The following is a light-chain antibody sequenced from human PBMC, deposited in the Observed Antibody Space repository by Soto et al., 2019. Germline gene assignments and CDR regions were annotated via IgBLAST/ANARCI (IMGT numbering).Light chain of an antibody. CDR2: EVT. J-gene: IGLJ2*01. V-gene: IGLV2-14*01. CDR3: SSCSTTTFEIL. CDR1: SSDVGGNFY. Sequence: LTQPASVSGSPGQSVTISCTGTSSDVGGNFYVSWYQQHPGKAPRLILREVTIRPSGVSSRFSGSRSGNTASLTISGLQAEDEADYYCSSCSTTTFEILFGGGTKVTVL.